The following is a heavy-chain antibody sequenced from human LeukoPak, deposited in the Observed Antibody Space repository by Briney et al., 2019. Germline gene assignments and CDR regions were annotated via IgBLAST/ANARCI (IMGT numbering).Heavy chain of an antibody. V-gene: IGHV1-3*01. CDR1: GYTFINFA. Sequence: GASVKVSRKASGYTFINFAINWGRQAPGQRPEWMGWINAYNGKTKYSQKFQDRVTITRDTSASTAYLELTSLTSEDTAVYYCARGPRAAADDYWGQGSLVTVSS. CDR3: ARGPRAAADDY. CDR2: INAYNGKT. D-gene: IGHD6-13*01. J-gene: IGHJ4*02.